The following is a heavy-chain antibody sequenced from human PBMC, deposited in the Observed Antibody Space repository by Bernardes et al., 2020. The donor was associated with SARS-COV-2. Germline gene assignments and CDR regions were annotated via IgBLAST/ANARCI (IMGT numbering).Heavy chain of an antibody. V-gene: IGHV5-51*01. D-gene: IGHD1-26*01. CDR2: IYPGDSDT. CDR3: ARPTDSLGGAFDI. J-gene: IGHJ3*02. CDR1: GYSFTSYW. Sequence: GESLKISCKGSGYSFTSYWIGWVRQMPGKGLEWMGIIYPGDSDTRNSPSFQGQVTISADKSISTAYLQWSSLKASDTAMYYCARPTDSLGGAFDIWGQGTMVTVSS.